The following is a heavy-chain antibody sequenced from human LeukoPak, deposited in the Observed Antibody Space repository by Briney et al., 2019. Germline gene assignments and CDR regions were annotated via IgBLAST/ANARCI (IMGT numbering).Heavy chain of an antibody. Sequence: SVKVSCKASGGTFSSYAISWVRQAPGQGLEWMGGIIPIFGTANYAQKFQGRVTITADESTSTAYMGLSSLRSEDTAVYYCARAPVRGYSGYDRGAGFDYWGQGTLVTVSS. V-gene: IGHV1-69*13. J-gene: IGHJ4*02. CDR2: IIPIFGTA. CDR1: GGTFSSYA. CDR3: ARAPVRGYSGYDRGAGFDY. D-gene: IGHD5-12*01.